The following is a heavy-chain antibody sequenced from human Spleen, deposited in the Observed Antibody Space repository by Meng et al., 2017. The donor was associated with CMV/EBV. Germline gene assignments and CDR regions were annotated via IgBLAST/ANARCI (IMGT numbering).Heavy chain of an antibody. CDR3: ARGGVVPYTSGSY. Sequence: QVQLVQSGSELKKPGASVKVSCKASGYTFTSYSMNWVRQAPGQGLEWMGWINTNPGNPTYAQGFTGRFGFSLDPSVSTAYLQNSSLKAEDTAMYYCARGGVVPYTSGSYWGQGTLVTVSS. CDR1: GYTFTSYS. V-gene: IGHV7-4-1*02. CDR2: INTNPGNP. J-gene: IGHJ4*02. D-gene: IGHD6-19*01.